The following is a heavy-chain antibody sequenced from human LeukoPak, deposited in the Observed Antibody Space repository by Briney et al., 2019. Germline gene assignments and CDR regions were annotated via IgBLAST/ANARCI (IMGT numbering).Heavy chain of an antibody. V-gene: IGHV1-46*03. D-gene: IGHD3-3*01. CDR1: GYTFTSYY. CDR2: INPSGGST. CDR3: ARVGIRFLEWLSPGGYYYMDV. Sequence: ASVKVSCKASGYTFTSYYMHWVRLAPGQGREWMGIINPSGGSTSYAQKFQGRVTMTRDTSTSTVYMELSSLKSEDTAVYYCARVGIRFLEWLSPGGYYYMDVWGKGTTVTVSS. J-gene: IGHJ6*03.